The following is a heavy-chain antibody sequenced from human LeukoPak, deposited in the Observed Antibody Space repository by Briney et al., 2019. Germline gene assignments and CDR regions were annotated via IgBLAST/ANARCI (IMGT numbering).Heavy chain of an antibody. CDR3: ARDHGAVAGTNAFDM. Sequence: GGSLRLSCAASGFTFDDYAMRWVRQAPGKGLEWVSGISWNSGSIGYADSVKGEFTICRDNAKNSLYLQMNSLRAEDTAVYYWARDHGAVAGTNAFDMWGEGTMVTLSS. CDR2: ISWNSGSI. D-gene: IGHD6-19*01. J-gene: IGHJ3*02. CDR1: GFTFDDYA. V-gene: IGHV3-9*01.